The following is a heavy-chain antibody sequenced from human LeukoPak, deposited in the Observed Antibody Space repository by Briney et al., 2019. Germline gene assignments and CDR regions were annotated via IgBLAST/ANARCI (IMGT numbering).Heavy chain of an antibody. CDR2: ISAYNGNT. CDR3: ARSNIVATSWYFDY. V-gene: IGHV1-18*01. D-gene: IGHD5-12*01. CDR1: GYTFTSYG. Sequence: ASVKVSRKAPGYTFTSYGISWVRQAPGQGLEWMGWISAYNGNTNYAQKLQGRVTMTTDTSTSTAYMELRSLRSDDTAVYYCARSNIVATSWYFDYWGQGTLVTVAS. J-gene: IGHJ4*02.